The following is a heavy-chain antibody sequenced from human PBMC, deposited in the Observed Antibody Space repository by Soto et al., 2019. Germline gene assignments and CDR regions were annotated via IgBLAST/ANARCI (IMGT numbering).Heavy chain of an antibody. V-gene: IGHV1-18*01. J-gene: IGHJ6*02. Sequence: QVQLVQSGAEVKKPGASVKVSCKASGYTFTSYGISWVRQAPGQGLEWMGWISAYNGNTNYAQKLQGRVTMTTDTSTSPAYMALRSLRSDDTTVYYCARDGALGEIYYNDGMDVWGQGTKVNVSS. CDR2: ISAYNGNT. CDR3: ARDGALGEIYYNDGMDV. CDR1: GYTFTSYG. D-gene: IGHD3-16*01.